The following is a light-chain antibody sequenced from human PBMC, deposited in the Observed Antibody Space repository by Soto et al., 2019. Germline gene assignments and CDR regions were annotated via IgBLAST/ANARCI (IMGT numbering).Light chain of an antibody. CDR1: QGISSY. V-gene: IGKV1-9*01. CDR3: QQYENSRT. CDR2: AAS. Sequence: DIQLTQSPSLLSASVVDRLTITCRASQGISSYLGWYQQTRGTATELLIYAASNLDSAVPSRFSGSGSGTEFSPTISKLHADDCATYYCQQYENSRTFGQGTKVDIK. J-gene: IGKJ1*01.